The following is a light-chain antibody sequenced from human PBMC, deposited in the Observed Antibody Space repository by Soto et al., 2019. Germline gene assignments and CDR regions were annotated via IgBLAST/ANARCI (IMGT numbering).Light chain of an antibody. CDR3: ISYAGSNNYV. Sequence: QSVLTQPPSASGSPGQSVTISCTGTSSDVGGYSSVAWFQHHPGKAPKPMIYEVSKWPSGVPDRFSGSKSGNTASLTVSGLQAEDEADYYCISYAGSNNYVFGTGTKVTVL. V-gene: IGLV2-8*01. J-gene: IGLJ1*01. CDR2: EVS. CDR1: SSDVGGYSS.